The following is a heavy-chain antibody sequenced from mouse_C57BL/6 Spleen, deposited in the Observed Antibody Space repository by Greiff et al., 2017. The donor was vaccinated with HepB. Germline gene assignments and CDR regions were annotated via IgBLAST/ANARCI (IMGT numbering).Heavy chain of an antibody. Sequence: VQLQQSGAELVRPGASVTLSCKASGYTFTDYDMHWVKQTPVHGLEWIGAIDPETGGTAYNQKFKGKAILTADKSSSTAYMELRSLTSEDSAVYDCTRREENSSGYFDYWGQGTTLTVSS. J-gene: IGHJ2*01. CDR2: IDPETGGT. D-gene: IGHD3-2*02. CDR3: TRREENSSGYFDY. V-gene: IGHV1-15*01. CDR1: GYTFTDYD.